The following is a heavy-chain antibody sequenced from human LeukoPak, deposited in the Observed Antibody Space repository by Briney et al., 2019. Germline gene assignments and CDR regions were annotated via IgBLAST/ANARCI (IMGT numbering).Heavy chain of an antibody. CDR2: INHSGGT. Sequence: SETLSLTCAVYGGSFSGYYWSWIRQPPGKGLEWIGEINHSGGTNYNPSLKSRVTISVDTSKNQFSLKLSSVTAADTAVYYCARGAAADYWGQGTLVTVSS. J-gene: IGHJ4*02. V-gene: IGHV4-34*01. CDR1: GGSFSGYY. CDR3: ARGAAADY. D-gene: IGHD6-13*01.